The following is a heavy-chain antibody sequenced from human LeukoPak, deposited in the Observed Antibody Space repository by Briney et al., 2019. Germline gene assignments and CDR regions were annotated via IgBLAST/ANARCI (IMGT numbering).Heavy chain of an antibody. Sequence: SETLSLTCTVSGGSISSYYWSWMRQPPRKGLEWMGNIYYSGSTNYNPSLKSRGTISADTSKNQFSLKLSSVTGADTALYYCARGSREDYDSSGYYDGWFDPWGQGTLVTVSS. J-gene: IGHJ5*02. D-gene: IGHD3-22*01. CDR2: IYYSGST. V-gene: IGHV4-59*01. CDR3: ARGSREDYDSSGYYDGWFDP. CDR1: GGSISSYY.